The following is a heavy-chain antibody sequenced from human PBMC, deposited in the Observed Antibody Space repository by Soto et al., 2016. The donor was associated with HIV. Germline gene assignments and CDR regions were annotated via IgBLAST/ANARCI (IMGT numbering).Heavy chain of an antibody. Sequence: EAQLVESGGGLVQPGRSLRLSCTASGFTFGDYAMSWVRQAPGKGLEWVSAISGSGGSTYYADSVKGRFTISRDNSKNTLYLQMNSLRAEDTAIYYCAKGYSSSWYSNNQGLTDYWGQGTLVTVSS. CDR1: GFTFGDYA. CDR2: ISGSGGST. CDR3: AKGYSSSWYSNNQGLTDY. D-gene: IGHD6-13*01. V-gene: IGHV3-23*04. J-gene: IGHJ4*02.